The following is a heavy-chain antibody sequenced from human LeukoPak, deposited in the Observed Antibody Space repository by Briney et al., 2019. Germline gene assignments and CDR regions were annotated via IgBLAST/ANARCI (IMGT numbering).Heavy chain of an antibody. CDR2: VNPEDGET. D-gene: IGHD1-1*01. J-gene: IGHJ5*02. CDR1: GYALTELS. CDR3: AIAQNWKAGWFDP. V-gene: IGHV1-24*01. Sequence: ASVKVSCKVSGYALTELSIHWVRQAPGKGLEWMGGVNPEDGETIYAQKFQGRVTMTEDTPIDTTYMEVSSLRSEDTAVYFCAIAQNWKAGWFDPWGQGTLVTVSS.